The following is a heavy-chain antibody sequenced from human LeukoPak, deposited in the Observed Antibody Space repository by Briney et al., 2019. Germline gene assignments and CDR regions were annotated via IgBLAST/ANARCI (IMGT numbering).Heavy chain of an antibody. CDR2: ISWNSGSI. Sequence: GRSLRLSCAASGFTFDDYAMHWVRQAPGKGLEWVSGISWNSGSIGYADSVKGRFTISRDNAKNSLYLQMNSLRAEDTALYYCAKDIFRYSSGGYDYWGQGTLVTVSS. D-gene: IGHD6-19*01. V-gene: IGHV3-9*01. CDR1: GFTFDDYA. J-gene: IGHJ4*02. CDR3: AKDIFRYSSGGYDY.